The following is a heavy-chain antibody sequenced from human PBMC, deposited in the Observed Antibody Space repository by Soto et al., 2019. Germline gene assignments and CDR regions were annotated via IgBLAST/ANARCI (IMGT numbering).Heavy chain of an antibody. CDR1: GGSISSSSYF. V-gene: IGHV4-39*01. Sequence: PSETLSLTCSVSGGSISSSSYFWGWIRQPPGKGLEWIANIYYSGSTYYNPSLKSRVTISVDTSKNQFSLKLSSVTAADTAVYYCARRNSGYGYFDYWGQGTLVTVSS. J-gene: IGHJ4*02. D-gene: IGHD3-22*01. CDR3: ARRNSGYGYFDY. CDR2: IYYSGST.